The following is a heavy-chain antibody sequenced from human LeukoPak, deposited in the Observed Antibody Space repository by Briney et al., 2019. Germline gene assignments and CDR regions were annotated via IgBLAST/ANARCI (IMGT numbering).Heavy chain of an antibody. CDR1: GYTFTCYY. J-gene: IGHJ6*03. Sequence: ASVKVSCKASGYTFTCYYTHWVRQAPGQGLEWMGWINPNSGGTNYAQKFQGRVTMTRDTSISTAYMELSRLRSDDTAVYYCARGTRFGELVVYYYYYMDVWGKGTTVTVSS. D-gene: IGHD3-10*01. CDR2: INPNSGGT. CDR3: ARGTRFGELVVYYYYYMDV. V-gene: IGHV1-2*02.